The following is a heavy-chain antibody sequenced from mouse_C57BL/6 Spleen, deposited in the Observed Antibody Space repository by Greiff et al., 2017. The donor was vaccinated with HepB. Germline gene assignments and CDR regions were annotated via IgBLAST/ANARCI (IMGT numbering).Heavy chain of an antibody. Sequence: VQLQQSGAELVMPGASVKLSCKASGYTFTSYWMHWVKQRPGQGLEWIGEIDPSDSYTNYNQKFKGKSTLTVDKSSSTAYMQLSSLTSEDSAVDYCARGGANWGFAYWGQGTLVTVSA. V-gene: IGHV1-69*01. J-gene: IGHJ3*01. CDR2: IDPSDSYT. D-gene: IGHD4-1*01. CDR3: ARGGANWGFAY. CDR1: GYTFTSYW.